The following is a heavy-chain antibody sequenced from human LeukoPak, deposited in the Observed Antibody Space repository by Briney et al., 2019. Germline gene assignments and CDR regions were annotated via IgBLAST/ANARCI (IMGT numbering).Heavy chain of an antibody. CDR2: IYYSGST. CDR3: ARDRSGSYYSDSSVAFDI. CDR1: GGSISSRNW. V-gene: IGHV4-4*02. D-gene: IGHD1-26*01. J-gene: IGHJ3*02. Sequence: SGTLSLTCAVSGGSISSRNWWSWVRQPPGKGLEWIGSIYYSGSTYYNPSLKSRVTISVDTSKNQFSPKLSSVTAADTAVYYCARDRSGSYYSDSSVAFDIWGQGTMVTVSS.